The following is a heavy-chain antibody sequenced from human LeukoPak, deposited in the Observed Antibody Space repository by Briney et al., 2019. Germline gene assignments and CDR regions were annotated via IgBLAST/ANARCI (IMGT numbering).Heavy chain of an antibody. D-gene: IGHD2-15*01. Sequence: SETLSLTCTVSGGSVSSGSSYWSWIRQPPGKGLEWIAFIYYSGSTNYNPLLKSRVTISVDTSKNQFSLKLSSVAAADTAVYYCARSKKGYSGWFDPWGQGTLVTVSS. J-gene: IGHJ5*02. CDR2: IYYSGST. V-gene: IGHV4-61*01. CDR3: ARSKKGYSGWFDP. CDR1: GGSVSSGSSY.